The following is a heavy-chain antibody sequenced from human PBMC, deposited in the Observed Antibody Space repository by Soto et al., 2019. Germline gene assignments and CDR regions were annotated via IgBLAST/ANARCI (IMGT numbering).Heavy chain of an antibody. J-gene: IGHJ6*02. Sequence: HPGGSLGLSCAASGFTFSSYAMSWVRQAPGKGLEWVSAISGSGGSTYYADSVKGRFTISRDNSKNTLYLQMNSLRAEDTAVYYCAKPISAVVGAGFGTLYYYYYYGMDVWGQGTTVTVSS. V-gene: IGHV3-23*01. CDR2: ISGSGGST. D-gene: IGHD1-26*01. CDR1: GFTFSSYA. CDR3: AKPISAVVGAGFGTLYYYYYYGMDV.